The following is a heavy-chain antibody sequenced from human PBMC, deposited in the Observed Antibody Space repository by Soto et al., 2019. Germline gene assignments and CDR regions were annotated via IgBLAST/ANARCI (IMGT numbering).Heavy chain of an antibody. D-gene: IGHD4-17*01. CDR1: GGSMLNGVHY. CDR3: ARVNYGGMLDY. V-gene: IGHV4-31*03. CDR2: IFFSGNT. J-gene: IGHJ4*02. Sequence: PSETLSLTCTVSGGSMLNGVHYWTWIRQHPGKGLEWIGKIFFSGNTHYNPALKRRLTFSVDTAKDQFSLRLTSVTAADTVTYYCARVNYGGMLDYWGPGTLVTVSS.